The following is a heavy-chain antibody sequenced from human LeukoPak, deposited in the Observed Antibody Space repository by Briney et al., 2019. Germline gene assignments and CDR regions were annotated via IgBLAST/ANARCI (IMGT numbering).Heavy chain of an antibody. D-gene: IGHD3-3*01. J-gene: IGHJ4*02. CDR1: GFTFSSYT. CDR2: ISGSGGGT. CDR3: ALFGVTRFFDY. Sequence: GGSLRLSCAASGFTFSSYTMSWVRQAPGKGLEWVSAISGSGGGTYYADSVKGRFTISRDNSKNTLYLQMNSLRAEDTAVYYCALFGVTRFFDYWGQGTLVTVSS. V-gene: IGHV3-23*01.